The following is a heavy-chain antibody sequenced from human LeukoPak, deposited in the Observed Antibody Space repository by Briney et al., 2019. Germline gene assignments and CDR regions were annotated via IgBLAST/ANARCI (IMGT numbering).Heavy chain of an antibody. CDR2: INTKSASP. CDR1: GYTFTTSY. V-gene: IGHV1-2*02. CDR3: PRVPPDELLLFDY. D-gene: IGHD2-15*01. J-gene: IGHJ4*02. Sequence: GSVKVSCKVSGYTFTTSYIHWVRQAPGQGLEWMGWINTKSASPNSPQRLRGRVTISIDTFINTTYMELSRLRSDDTAVYFCPRVPPDELLLFDYWGKGTLV.